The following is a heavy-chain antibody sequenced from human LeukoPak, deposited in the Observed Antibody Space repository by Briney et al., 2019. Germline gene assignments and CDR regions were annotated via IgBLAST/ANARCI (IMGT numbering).Heavy chain of an antibody. CDR3: AKSSGWNYYYYYMDV. D-gene: IGHD6-19*01. CDR2: ISSSSTYI. Sequence: GGSPRLSCAASGFTFSNYGMNWVRQAPGKGLEWVSSISSSSTYIYYADSVKGRFTISRDNAKNSLYLQMNSLRAEDTAVYYCAKSSGWNYYYYYMDVWGKGTTVIASS. V-gene: IGHV3-21*01. CDR1: GFTFSNYG. J-gene: IGHJ6*03.